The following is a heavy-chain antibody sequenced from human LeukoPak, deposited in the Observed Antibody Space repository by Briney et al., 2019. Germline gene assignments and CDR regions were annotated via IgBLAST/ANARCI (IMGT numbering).Heavy chain of an antibody. V-gene: IGHV1-46*01. CDR3: ARDSIYCGGDCSLDY. CDR2: INPSGGST. D-gene: IGHD2-21*02. J-gene: IGHJ4*02. Sequence: ASVKVSCKASGYTFTSYYMHWVRQAPGQGLGWMGIINPSGGSTSYAQKFQGRVTMTRDTSTSTVYMELSSLRSEDTAVYYCARDSIYCGGDCSLDYWGQGTLVTVSS. CDR1: GYTFTSYY.